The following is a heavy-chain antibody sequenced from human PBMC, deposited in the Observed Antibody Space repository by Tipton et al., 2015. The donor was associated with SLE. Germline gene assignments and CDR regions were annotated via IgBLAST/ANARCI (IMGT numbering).Heavy chain of an antibody. D-gene: IGHD3-22*01. Sequence: SLRLSCAASGFTFSSYSMNWVRQAPGKGLEWVSSISSSSSYIYYADSVKGRFTISRDNAKNSLYLQMNSLRAEDTAVYYCARDSYYYGSSGYFDYWGQGTLVTVSS. J-gene: IGHJ4*02. CDR3: ARDSYYYGSSGYFDY. V-gene: IGHV3-21*03. CDR1: GFTFSSYS. CDR2: ISSSSSYI.